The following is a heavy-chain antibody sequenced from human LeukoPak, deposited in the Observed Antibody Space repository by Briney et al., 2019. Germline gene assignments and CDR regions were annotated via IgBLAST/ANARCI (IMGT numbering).Heavy chain of an antibody. Sequence: GGSLRLSCATSGFPFSSSAMHWVRQAPGKGLEWVAVIWYDEDSKYYTDSVKGRFTISRDNSKNTLYLQMNSLRAEDTAVYYCARGADHYHAFDIWGQGTMVTVSS. CDR3: ARGADHYHAFDI. D-gene: IGHD1-14*01. CDR1: GFPFSSSA. J-gene: IGHJ3*02. CDR2: IWYDEDSK. V-gene: IGHV3-33*01.